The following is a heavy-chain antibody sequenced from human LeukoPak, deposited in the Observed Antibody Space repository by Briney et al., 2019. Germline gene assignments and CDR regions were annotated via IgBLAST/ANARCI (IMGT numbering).Heavy chain of an antibody. CDR1: GFTFSSYS. CDR3: ANLLGYCSGGSCYSDF. D-gene: IGHD2-15*01. J-gene: IGHJ4*02. V-gene: IGHV3-21*04. Sequence: GGSLRLSCAASGFTFSSYSMNWVRQAPGKGLEWVSSISSSSSYIYYADSVKGRFTISRDNSKHTLYLQMNSLRVEDTAVYYCANLLGYCSGGSCYSDFWGQGTLVTVSS. CDR2: ISSSSSYI.